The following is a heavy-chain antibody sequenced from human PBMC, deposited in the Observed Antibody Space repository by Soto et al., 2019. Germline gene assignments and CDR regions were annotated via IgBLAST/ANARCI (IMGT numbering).Heavy chain of an antibody. Sequence: EVQLLESGGGLVQPGGSLRLSCAASGFTFSSYAMNWVRQGPGKGLEWVSVISGSGGSTYYADSVKGRFTISRDNSKNTLYLQMNSLRPEDTAVYYCASRSSGWYFDYWGQGTLVTVSS. J-gene: IGHJ4*02. CDR1: GFTFSSYA. CDR3: ASRSSGWYFDY. D-gene: IGHD6-19*01. CDR2: ISGSGGST. V-gene: IGHV3-23*01.